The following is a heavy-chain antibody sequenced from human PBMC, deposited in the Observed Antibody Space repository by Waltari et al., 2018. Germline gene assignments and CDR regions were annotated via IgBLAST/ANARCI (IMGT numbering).Heavy chain of an antibody. CDR1: GGSISSYY. CDR2: IYTSGST. J-gene: IGHJ5*02. D-gene: IGHD3-3*01. Sequence: QVQLQESGPGLVKPSETLSLTCTVSGGSISSYYWSWIRQPAGKGLEWIGRIYTSGSTNYNPSLKSRVTMSVDTSKNQFSLKLSSVTAADTAVYYCARSWPGDFWSGYCTACNWFDPWGQGTLVTVSS. CDR3: ARSWPGDFWSGYCTACNWFDP. V-gene: IGHV4-4*07.